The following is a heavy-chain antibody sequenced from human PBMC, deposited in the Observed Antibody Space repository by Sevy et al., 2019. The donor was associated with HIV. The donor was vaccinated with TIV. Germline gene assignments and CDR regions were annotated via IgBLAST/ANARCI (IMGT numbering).Heavy chain of an antibody. J-gene: IGHJ3*02. CDR2: ISGSGGNT. D-gene: IGHD3-22*01. Sequence: GGSLRLSCAASGFTFRSYAMNWVRQAPGKGLEWVSCISGSGGNTYYADSVKGRFTISRDNSKNTLYLQMNSLRAEDTVVYSCAKDYYDGSGYYPQGAFDIWGQGTMVTVSS. V-gene: IGHV3-23*01. CDR1: GFTFRSYA. CDR3: AKDYYDGSGYYPQGAFDI.